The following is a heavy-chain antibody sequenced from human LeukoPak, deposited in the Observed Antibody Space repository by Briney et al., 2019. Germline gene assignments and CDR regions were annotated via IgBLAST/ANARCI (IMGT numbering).Heavy chain of an antibody. V-gene: IGHV4-34*12. J-gene: IGHJ4*02. Sequence: SETLSLTCAVYGGSFSGYYWSWIRQPPGKGLEWIGEIIHSGSTNYNPSLKSQVTISVDTSKNQFSLKLSSVTAADTAVYHCARVRSIVVVPANTRFDYWGQGTLVTVSS. CDR2: IIHSGST. CDR1: GGSFSGYY. CDR3: ARVRSIVVVPANTRFDY. D-gene: IGHD2-2*01.